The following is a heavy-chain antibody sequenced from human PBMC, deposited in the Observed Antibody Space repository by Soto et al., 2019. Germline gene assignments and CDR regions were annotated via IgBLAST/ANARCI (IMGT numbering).Heavy chain of an antibody. CDR2: ISSSGNTI. CDR1: GFTFSDYY. J-gene: IGHJ4*02. V-gene: IGHV3-11*01. CDR3: AKMSSENYYDPVFS. Sequence: QVQLVESGGGFVKTSGSLTLACGGSGFTFSDYYMSWVRQAPGKGLEWVAYISSSGNTIYYADSVKGRFTISRDNAKTSVFLQMSNLRAEDTALYFCAKMSSENYYDPVFSWGQGTLVTVSS. D-gene: IGHD3-22*01.